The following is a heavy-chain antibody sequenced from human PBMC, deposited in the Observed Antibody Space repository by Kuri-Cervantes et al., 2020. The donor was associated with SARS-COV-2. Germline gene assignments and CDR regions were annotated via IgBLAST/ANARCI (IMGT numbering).Heavy chain of an antibody. CDR2: INHSGST. CDR1: GGSFSGYY. CDR3: ARDDSSGRHFDY. Sequence: SETLSLTCAVYGGSFSGYYWSWIRQPPGKGLEWIGEINHSGSTNYNPSLKIRVTISVDTSKNQFSLKLSSVTAADTAVYYCARDDSSGRHFDYWGQGTLVTVSS. V-gene: IGHV4-34*01. J-gene: IGHJ4*02. D-gene: IGHD6-19*01.